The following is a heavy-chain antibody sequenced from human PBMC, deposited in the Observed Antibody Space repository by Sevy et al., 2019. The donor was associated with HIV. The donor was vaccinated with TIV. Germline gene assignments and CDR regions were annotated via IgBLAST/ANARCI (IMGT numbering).Heavy chain of an antibody. CDR2: ISYDGSIK. CDR1: GFTFSSYA. J-gene: IGHJ5*02. V-gene: IGHV3-30-3*01. CDR3: ARDQHDYGGNVRTGRFDP. D-gene: IGHD4-17*01. Sequence: GGSLRLSCAASGFTFSSYALHWVRQAPGKGLEWVALISYDGSIKYSADSVKGRFTVSRDNSKKTLYLQMNILRPEDTAIYFCARDQHDYGGNVRTGRFDPCGQGTLVTVSS.